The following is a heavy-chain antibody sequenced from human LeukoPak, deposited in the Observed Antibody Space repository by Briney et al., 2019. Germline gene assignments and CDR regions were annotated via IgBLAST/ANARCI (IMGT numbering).Heavy chain of an antibody. D-gene: IGHD1-1*01. Sequence: SETLSLTCTVSGGSISSDYWSWIRQPPGKGLEWIGYIYYSGSTDYNPSLKGRVTISVDRSKNQFSLKLSSVTAADTAVYYCARDLLEPPPGAFDIWGQGTMVTVSS. V-gene: IGHV4-59*12. J-gene: IGHJ3*02. CDR2: IYYSGST. CDR3: ARDLLEPPPGAFDI. CDR1: GGSISSDY.